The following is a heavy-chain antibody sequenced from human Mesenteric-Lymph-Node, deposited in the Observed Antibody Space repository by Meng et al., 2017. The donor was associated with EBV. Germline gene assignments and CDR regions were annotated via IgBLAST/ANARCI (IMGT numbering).Heavy chain of an antibody. Sequence: GPLPQWGAGWLKPSETLSLTCVIYGGSFSGYSWNWIRQAPGKGLEWIGKIHHSETADYNPSLEDRVIISADTSKNQFSLKLTSVTAADTAVYYCARQGYCRTTTCSTWFDPWGQGTLVTVSS. J-gene: IGHJ5*02. CDR3: ARQGYCRTTTCSTWFDP. CDR1: GGSFSGYS. V-gene: IGHV4-34*01. D-gene: IGHD2-2*01. CDR2: IHHSETA.